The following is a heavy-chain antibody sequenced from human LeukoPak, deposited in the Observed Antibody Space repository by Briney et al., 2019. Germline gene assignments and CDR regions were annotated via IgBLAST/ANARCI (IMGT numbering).Heavy chain of an antibody. CDR1: GYTFTAYY. CDR3: ARGRSATVTIT. D-gene: IGHD4-17*01. Sequence: ASVKVSCKASGYTFTAYYIHWVRQAPGQGLEWMGWSNPNNGDTKYAQKFQGRVTMTTDTSTNTGYMELCSLRSDDTAVYYCARGRSATVTITWGPGTQVTVSS. V-gene: IGHV1-2*02. J-gene: IGHJ5*02. CDR2: SNPNNGDT.